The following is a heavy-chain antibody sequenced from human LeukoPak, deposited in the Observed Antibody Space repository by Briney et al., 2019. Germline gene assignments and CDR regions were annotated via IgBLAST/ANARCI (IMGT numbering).Heavy chain of an antibody. Sequence: SETLSLTCTVSGGSISSGGYYWSWIRQHPGKGLEWIGYIYYSGSTYYNPSLKSRVTISVDTSKNQFSLKLSSVTAADTAVYYCARDGSGIVATMDWGQGTLVTVSS. CDR3: ARDGSGIVATMD. CDR2: IYYSGST. J-gene: IGHJ4*02. D-gene: IGHD5-12*01. V-gene: IGHV4-31*03. CDR1: GGSISSGGYY.